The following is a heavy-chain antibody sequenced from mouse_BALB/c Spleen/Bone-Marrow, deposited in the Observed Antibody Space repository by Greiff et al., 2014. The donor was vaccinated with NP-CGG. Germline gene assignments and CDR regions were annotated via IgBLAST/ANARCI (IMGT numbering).Heavy chain of an antibody. CDR3: SRITTATGAMDY. D-gene: IGHD1-2*01. CDR2: IWADGGT. J-gene: IGHJ4*01. V-gene: IGHV2-9*02. Sequence: VQGVESGPGLVAPSQSLSITCTVSGFSLTSYGVHWVRQPPGKGLEWLGVIWADGGTNYNSALMSRLSISKDNSKSQVFLKMNSLQTDDTAMYYCSRITTATGAMDYWGQGTSVTVSS. CDR1: GFSLTSYG.